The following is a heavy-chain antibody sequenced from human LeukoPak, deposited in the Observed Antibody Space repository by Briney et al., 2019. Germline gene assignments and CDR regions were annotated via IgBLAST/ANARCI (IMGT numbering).Heavy chain of an antibody. J-gene: IGHJ4*02. CDR2: ISAYNGNT. V-gene: IGHV1-18*01. Sequence: ASVKVSCKASGYTFTSYGISWVRQAPGQGLEWMGWISAYNGNTNYAQKLQGRVTMTTDTSTSTAYKELRSLRSDDTAVYYCARKGYCSSTSCYTFDYWGQGTLVTVSS. CDR3: ARKGYCSSTSCYTFDY. CDR1: GYTFTSYG. D-gene: IGHD2-2*02.